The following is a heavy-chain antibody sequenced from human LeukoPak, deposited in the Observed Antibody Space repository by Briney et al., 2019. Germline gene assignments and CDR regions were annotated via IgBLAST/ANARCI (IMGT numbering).Heavy chain of an antibody. J-gene: IGHJ4*02. D-gene: IGHD5-18*01. CDR2: IFYSGST. CDR3: ARGICSYHFDY. CDR1: GGSINSAHFY. V-gene: IGHV4-30-4*08. Sequence: TLSLTCSGSGGSINSAHFYWNWIRQPPGKGLEWVGYIFYSGSTYYNPSLKSRVTISLDASKNQSSLSLSSVTAADTAVYYCARGICSYHFDYWGQGILVTVSS.